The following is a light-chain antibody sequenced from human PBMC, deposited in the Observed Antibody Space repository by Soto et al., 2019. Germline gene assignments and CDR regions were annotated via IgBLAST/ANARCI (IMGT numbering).Light chain of an antibody. CDR1: QNINTW. Sequence: DIQMTQSPSTLSASVGDRVTITCRASQNINTWLAWYQQKPGKAPKLLIYDASTLEGGVPSRFSGSGSGTEFTLTISSLQPGDFATYYCQHYKGYSSTFGQGTKVEIK. CDR3: QHYKGYSST. J-gene: IGKJ1*01. CDR2: DAS. V-gene: IGKV1-5*01.